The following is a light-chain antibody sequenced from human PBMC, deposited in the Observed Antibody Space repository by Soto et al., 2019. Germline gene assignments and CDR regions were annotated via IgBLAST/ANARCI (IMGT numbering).Light chain of an antibody. J-gene: IGLJ3*02. Sequence: QSVLTQPRSVSGSPGQSVTISCTGTSGDVGGYNFVSWCQQHPGKAPTLMIFDVSQRPSGVPDRFSGSKSGNTASLTISGLQADDEAGYYCYSYGGSYTWVFGGGTKLTVL. V-gene: IGLV2-11*01. CDR1: SGDVGGYNF. CDR2: DVS. CDR3: YSYGGSYTWV.